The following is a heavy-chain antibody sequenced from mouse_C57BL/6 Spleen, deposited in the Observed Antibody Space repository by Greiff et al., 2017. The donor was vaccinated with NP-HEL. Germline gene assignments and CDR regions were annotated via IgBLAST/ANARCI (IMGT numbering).Heavy chain of an antibody. V-gene: IGHV1-82*01. J-gene: IGHJ2*01. CDR2: IYPGDGDT. D-gene: IGHD1-1*01. Sequence: VKLVESGPELVKPGASVKISCKASGYAFSSSWMNWVKQRPGKGLEWIGRIYPGDGDTNYNGKVKGKATLTADKSSSTAYMQLSSLTSEDSAVYFCAREGRYYFDYWGQGTTLTVSS. CDR1: GYAFSSSW. CDR3: AREGRYYFDY.